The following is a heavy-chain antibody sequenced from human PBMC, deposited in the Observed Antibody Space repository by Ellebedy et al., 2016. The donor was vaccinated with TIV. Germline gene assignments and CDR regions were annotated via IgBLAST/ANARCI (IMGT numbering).Heavy chain of an antibody. CDR1: GFTFSSSG. CDR2: TSYDGSHK. CDR3: ARCNWHDVDLDHWYFDL. Sequence: GESLKISCAASGFTFSSSGMHWVRQAPGKGLEWVAVTSYDGSHKYYADYVKGRFTISKDNSKNTVYLQMNSLRAEDTAVYYCARCNWHDVDLDHWYFDLWGRGTLVTVSS. V-gene: IGHV3-30*03. D-gene: IGHD1-20*01. J-gene: IGHJ2*01.